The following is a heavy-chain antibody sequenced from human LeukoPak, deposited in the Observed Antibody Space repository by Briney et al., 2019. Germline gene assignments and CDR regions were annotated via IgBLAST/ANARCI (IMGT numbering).Heavy chain of an antibody. D-gene: IGHD1-1*01. Sequence: ASVKVSCKASGYTSTGYYMHWVRQAPGQGLEWMGWINPNSGGTNYAQKFQGRVTMTRDTSISTAYMELSRLRSDDTAVYYCAREGINESLRFDPWGQGTLVTVSS. CDR2: INPNSGGT. CDR1: GYTSTGYY. CDR3: AREGINESLRFDP. V-gene: IGHV1-2*02. J-gene: IGHJ5*02.